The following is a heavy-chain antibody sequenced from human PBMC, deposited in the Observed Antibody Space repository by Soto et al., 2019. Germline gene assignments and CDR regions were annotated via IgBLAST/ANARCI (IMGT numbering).Heavy chain of an antibody. D-gene: IGHD6-13*01. CDR1: GYTFTGYY. CDR3: ARMAAAGPYYYYGMDV. J-gene: IGHJ6*02. CDR2: INPNSGGT. V-gene: IGHV1-2*04. Sequence: QVQLVQSGAEVKKPGASVKVSCKASGYTFTGYYMHWVRQAPGQGLEWMGWINPNSGGTNYAQKFQGWVTMTRDTSISTAYMELSGLRSDDTAVYYCARMAAAGPYYYYGMDVWGQGTTVTVSS.